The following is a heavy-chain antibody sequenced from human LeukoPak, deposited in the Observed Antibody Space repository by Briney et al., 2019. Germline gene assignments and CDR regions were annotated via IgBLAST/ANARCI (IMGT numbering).Heavy chain of an antibody. J-gene: IGHJ4*02. Sequence: ASVKVSCKASGYTFTSYDINWVRQATGQRLEWMGWMNPNSGNTDYAQKFQGRVTMTRNTSISTAYMELSSLRSEDTAVYYCARAVRTVYYFDYWGQGTLVTVSS. V-gene: IGHV1-8*01. CDR1: GYTFTSYD. D-gene: IGHD3-10*01. CDR2: MNPNSGNT. CDR3: ARAVRTVYYFDY.